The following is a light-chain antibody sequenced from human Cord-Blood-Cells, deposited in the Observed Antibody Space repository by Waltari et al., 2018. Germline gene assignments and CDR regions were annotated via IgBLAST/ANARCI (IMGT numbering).Light chain of an antibody. CDR2: AAS. J-gene: IGKJ3*01. Sequence: IQIPQSPSSLSASLGDRVTITCRASQSISSYLNWYQQKPGKAPKLLIYAASSLQSGVPSSFSGSGSGTYFTLTISSLQPEDVATYYCQQSYSTLFTFGPGTKVDIK. CDR1: QSISSY. CDR3: QQSYSTLFT. V-gene: IGKV1-39*01.